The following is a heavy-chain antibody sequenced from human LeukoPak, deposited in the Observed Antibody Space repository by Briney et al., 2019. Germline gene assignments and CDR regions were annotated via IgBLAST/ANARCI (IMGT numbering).Heavy chain of an antibody. V-gene: IGHV4-39*01. Sequence: PSETLSLTCTVSGGSISSSSYYGLWIRQPPGKGLEWIGSIYYSGSTYYNPSLKSRVTLSVDTSKNQFSLKLSSVTAADTAVYYCARHSSSTSSEVDYWGQGTLVTVSS. J-gene: IGHJ4*02. CDR2: IYYSGST. CDR3: ARHSSSTSSEVDY. CDR1: GGSISSSSYY. D-gene: IGHD2-2*01.